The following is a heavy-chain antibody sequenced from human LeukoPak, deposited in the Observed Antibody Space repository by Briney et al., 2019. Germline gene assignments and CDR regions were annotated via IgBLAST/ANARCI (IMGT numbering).Heavy chain of an antibody. Sequence: GRSLRLSCAASRFTITNYAIHWVRQAPGKGLGWVAVVSFDGSDKYYTDSVRGRFIISRDNSKNTLYLQMNSLTPEDTAVYYCARDRALGYFDLWGRGTLVTVSS. J-gene: IGHJ2*01. D-gene: IGHD3-10*01. V-gene: IGHV3-30*04. CDR3: ARDRALGYFDL. CDR2: VSFDGSDK. CDR1: RFTITNYA.